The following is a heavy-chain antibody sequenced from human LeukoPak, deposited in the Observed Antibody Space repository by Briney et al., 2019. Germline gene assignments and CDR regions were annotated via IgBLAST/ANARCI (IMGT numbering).Heavy chain of an antibody. CDR3: ARDYKALSYNYFDP. CDR1: GYTFTSYG. V-gene: IGHV1-18*01. D-gene: IGHD1-1*01. J-gene: IGHJ5*02. CDR2: ISAYNGNT. Sequence: ASVKVSCKASGYTFTSYGIYWLRQAPGQGPEWMGWISAYNGNTNYAQKLQGRVTMTTDTSTSTAYMELRSLRYDDTAVYYCARDYKALSYNYFDPWGQGTLVTVSS.